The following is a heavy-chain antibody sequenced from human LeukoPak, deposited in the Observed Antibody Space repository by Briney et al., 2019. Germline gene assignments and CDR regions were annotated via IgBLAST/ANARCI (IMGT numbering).Heavy chain of an antibody. V-gene: IGHV3-48*01. J-gene: IGHJ4*02. CDR3: ARGHNRYYFDY. CDR2: ISSSSSTI. D-gene: IGHD2/OR15-2a*01. Sequence: GSLRLSCAASGFTFSSYSMNWVRQAPGKGLEWVSYISSSSSTIYYADSVKGRFTISRDNAKNSLYLQMNSLRAEDTAVYFCARGHNRYYFDYWGQGTLVIVSS. CDR1: GFTFSSYS.